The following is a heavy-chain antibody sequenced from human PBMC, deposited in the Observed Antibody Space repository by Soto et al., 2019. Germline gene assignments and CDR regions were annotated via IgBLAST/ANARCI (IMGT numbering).Heavy chain of an antibody. J-gene: IGHJ6*02. CDR2: ISSSSSYI. D-gene: IGHD3-22*01. CDR3: ARYDSSGYYWPYYYYGMAV. V-gene: IGHV3-21*01. CDR1: GFTFSTYS. Sequence: GGSLRLSCAASGFTFSTYSMNWVRQAPGKGLEWVSSISSSSSYIYYADSVKGRFTISRDNAKNSLYLQMNSLRAEDTAVYYCARYDSSGYYWPYYYYGMAVWGQGTTVTVYS.